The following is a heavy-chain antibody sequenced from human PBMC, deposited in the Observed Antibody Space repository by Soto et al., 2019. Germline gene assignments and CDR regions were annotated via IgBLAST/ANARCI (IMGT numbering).Heavy chain of an antibody. D-gene: IGHD6-25*01. CDR3: ARAGYRQAPLSYYYGMDV. Sequence: SETLSLTCAVYGESFSGYYWSWIRQPPGKGLEWIGEINHRGRSNYNPSLKSRVTISVDTSKNQFSLKLSSVTAADTAIYYCARAGYRQAPLSYYYGMDVWGQGTTVTVSS. CDR1: GESFSGYY. J-gene: IGHJ6*02. V-gene: IGHV4-34*01. CDR2: INHRGRS.